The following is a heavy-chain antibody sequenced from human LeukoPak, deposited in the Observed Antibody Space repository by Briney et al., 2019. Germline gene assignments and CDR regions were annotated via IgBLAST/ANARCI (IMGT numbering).Heavy chain of an antibody. CDR1: GFTVSSNF. CDR3: AREGRYDILTAYYPLNN. Sequence: GGSLRLSCAASGFTVSSNFMSWVRLAPGKGLECVSVIYIDGKRFYAESVKGRFTISRDNSKNTLYLQMNSLRPEATAVYYCAREGRYDILTAYYPLNNWGQGARVTVSS. CDR2: IYIDGKR. J-gene: IGHJ4*02. D-gene: IGHD3-9*01. V-gene: IGHV3-66*02.